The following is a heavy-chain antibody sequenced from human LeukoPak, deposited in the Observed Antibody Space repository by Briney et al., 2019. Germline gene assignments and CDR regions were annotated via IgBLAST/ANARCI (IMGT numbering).Heavy chain of an antibody. J-gene: IGHJ6*03. CDR2: IGTASDT. CDR3: VRGPPRGKYYYMDV. CDR1: GFTFSSFD. Sequence: GGSLRLSCAASGFTFSSFDMHWVRQPTGQGLEWVPTIGTASDTYYPGSVEGRFTLSRDNAKNSLYLQMNSLTAGDTAVYYCVRGPPRGKYYYMDVWGKGTTVTVSS. D-gene: IGHD1-1*01. V-gene: IGHV3-13*01.